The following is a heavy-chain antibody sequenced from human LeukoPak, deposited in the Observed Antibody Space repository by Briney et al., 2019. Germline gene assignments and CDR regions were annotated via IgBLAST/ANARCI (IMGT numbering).Heavy chain of an antibody. V-gene: IGHV4-59*08. CDR3: ARKGSSWYYFDY. D-gene: IGHD6-13*01. J-gene: IGHJ4*02. Sequence: SETLSLTCTVSGDSISSYYWSWIRQPPGKRLEWIGYMYHSGSTNYNPSLKSRVTISVDTSKNQFSLKVSSVTAADTAVYYCARKGSSWYYFDYWGQGTLVTVSS. CDR1: GDSISSYY. CDR2: MYHSGST.